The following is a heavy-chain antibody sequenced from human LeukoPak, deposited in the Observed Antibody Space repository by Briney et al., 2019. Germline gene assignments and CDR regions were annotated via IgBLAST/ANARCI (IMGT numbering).Heavy chain of an antibody. CDR3: ARGDDYYYYMDV. J-gene: IGHJ6*03. Sequence: TLSLTCSVSGVSITKIKYYWSWIRQSAGMGLEWIGRLYPTGSANYNPSFKSRVTISVDTSKNQFSLKLSSVTAADTAVYYCARGDDYYYYMDVWGKGTTVTISS. CDR2: LYPTGSA. CDR1: GVSITKIKYY. V-gene: IGHV4-61*02.